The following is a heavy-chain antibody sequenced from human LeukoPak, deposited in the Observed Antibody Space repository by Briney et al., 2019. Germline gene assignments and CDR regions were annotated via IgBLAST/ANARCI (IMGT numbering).Heavy chain of an antibody. CDR1: GGSISSSSYY. CDR3: AREYDSSGYYYSYAFDI. CDR2: IYYGGST. J-gene: IGHJ3*02. Sequence: SETLSLTCTVSGGSISSSSYYWGWIRQPPGKGLEWIGSIYYGGSTYYNPSLKSRVTISVDTSKNQFSLKLSSVTAADTAVYYCAREYDSSGYYYSYAFDIWGQGTMVTVSS. D-gene: IGHD3-22*01. V-gene: IGHV4-39*07.